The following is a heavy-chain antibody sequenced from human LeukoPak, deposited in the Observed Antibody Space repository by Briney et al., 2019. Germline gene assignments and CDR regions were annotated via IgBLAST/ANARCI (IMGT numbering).Heavy chain of an antibody. D-gene: IGHD6-19*01. J-gene: IGHJ4*02. Sequence: ASGKVSCKASGYTFTGYYVHWVRQAPGQGLEWMGWINPNTGATNYAQKFKGRVTMTRDTSISTAYMELSRLRSDDTAVYYCAREDPGGWYDYWGQGTLVTVSS. V-gene: IGHV1-2*02. CDR1: GYTFTGYY. CDR3: AREDPGGWYDY. CDR2: INPNTGAT.